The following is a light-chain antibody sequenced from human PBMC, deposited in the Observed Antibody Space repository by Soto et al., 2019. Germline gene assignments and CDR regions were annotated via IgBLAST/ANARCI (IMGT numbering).Light chain of an antibody. CDR2: RDD. J-gene: IGLJ3*02. Sequence: QSVLTQPPSASGSPGQRVTISCSGTSSNIGNNYVYWYRQLPGTAPKLLIYRDDQRPSGVPDRFSGSKSGTSASLAISGLRSEDEADYYCAAWDDSLSGPVFGGGTQLTVL. CDR3: AAWDDSLSGPV. V-gene: IGLV1-47*01. CDR1: SSNIGNNY.